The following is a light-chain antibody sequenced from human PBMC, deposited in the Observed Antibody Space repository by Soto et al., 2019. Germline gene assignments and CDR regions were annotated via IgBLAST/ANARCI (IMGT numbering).Light chain of an antibody. CDR3: QQGYTTPGT. J-gene: IGKJ1*01. CDR1: QSASAF. V-gene: IGKV1-39*01. Sequence: DIQMPQSPSSLSASVGDRVTITCRASQSASAFLNWYQQKPGKAPQLLIYAASSLESGVPSRFSGSGSGTDFTLTISTLQPEDFATYYCQQGYTTPGTFGQGTKVEV. CDR2: AAS.